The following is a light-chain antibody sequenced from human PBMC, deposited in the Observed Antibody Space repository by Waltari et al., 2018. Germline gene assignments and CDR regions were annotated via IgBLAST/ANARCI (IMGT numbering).Light chain of an antibody. CDR2: KAS. Sequence: DSQMTQFPSTLSASVGDRGTITCRASQSISSWLAWYQQKPGKAPKLLIYKASSLESGVPSRFSGSGSGTEFTLTISSLQPDDFATYYCQQYNSYPWTFGQGTKVEIK. V-gene: IGKV1-5*03. CDR1: QSISSW. CDR3: QQYNSYPWT. J-gene: IGKJ1*01.